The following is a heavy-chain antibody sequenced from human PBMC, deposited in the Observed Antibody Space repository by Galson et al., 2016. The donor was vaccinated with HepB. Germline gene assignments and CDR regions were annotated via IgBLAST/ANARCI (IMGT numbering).Heavy chain of an antibody. CDR2: IYPSGGTT. J-gene: IGHJ4*02. CDR1: GYTFTTYY. D-gene: IGHD3-22*01. CDR3: ARGLDGSGYYYPVLFH. Sequence: SCKASGYTFTTYYIHWVRQAPGQGLEWMGTIYPSGGTTTYVQKFQGRVTMTRDTSTSTVYMELSSLRSEDTAMYYCARGLDGSGYYYPVLFHWGQGTLVTVSS. V-gene: IGHV1-46*01.